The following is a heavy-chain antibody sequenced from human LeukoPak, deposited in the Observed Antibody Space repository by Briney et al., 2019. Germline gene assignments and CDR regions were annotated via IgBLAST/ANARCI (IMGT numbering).Heavy chain of an antibody. Sequence: GGSLRLSCAASGFSFSTYSMIWVRQAPGKGLEWVSSISSSSDYIYYADSVKGRFTISRDNAKNSLFLQMNSLRAEDTAVYYCARSTRPPWGQGTLVTVSS. D-gene: IGHD1-1*01. V-gene: IGHV3-21*01. CDR3: ARSTRPP. J-gene: IGHJ5*02. CDR2: ISSSSDYI. CDR1: GFSFSTYS.